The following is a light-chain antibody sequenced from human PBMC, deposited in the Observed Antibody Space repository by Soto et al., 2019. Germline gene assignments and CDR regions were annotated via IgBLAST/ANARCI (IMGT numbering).Light chain of an antibody. J-gene: IGKJ1*01. V-gene: IGKV1-5*03. CDR1: QSISNW. CDR3: KQYNSYWT. CDR2: NAS. Sequence: DIQMTQSRSTLSASVGDRVTITCRASQSISNWLAWYQHKPGKAPKLLIYNASSLESGVPSRFSGSGSGTEFTLTISSLQPDDFATYYCKQYNSYWTFGQGTKVESK.